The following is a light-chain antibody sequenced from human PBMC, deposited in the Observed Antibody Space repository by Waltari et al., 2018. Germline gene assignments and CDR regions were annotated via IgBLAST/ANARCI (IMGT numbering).Light chain of an antibody. Sequence: DIPMTQSPSTLSASVGDRVSITCRASQSISGWLAWYQQRPGKAPKLLIYETSSLESGVPSRFSGSGSGTEFTLTISSLQPDDFATYYCQHYYDFPWTFGQGTKVEIK. V-gene: IGKV1-5*03. CDR3: QHYYDFPWT. CDR2: ETS. CDR1: QSISGW. J-gene: IGKJ1*01.